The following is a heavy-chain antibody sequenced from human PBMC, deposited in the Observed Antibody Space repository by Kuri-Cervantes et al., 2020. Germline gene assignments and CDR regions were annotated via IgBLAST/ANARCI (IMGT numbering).Heavy chain of an antibody. J-gene: IGHJ4*02. CDR3: ASGLGGYGLW. CDR2: IYSGGST. Sequence: GESLKISCTASGFTFGDYAMSWFRQAPGKGLEWVSVIYSGGSTYYADYVKGRFTISRDNSKNTLYLQMNSLRAEDTAVYYCASGLGGYGLWWGQGTLVTVSS. V-gene: IGHV3-66*02. CDR1: GFTFGDYA. D-gene: IGHD3-16*01.